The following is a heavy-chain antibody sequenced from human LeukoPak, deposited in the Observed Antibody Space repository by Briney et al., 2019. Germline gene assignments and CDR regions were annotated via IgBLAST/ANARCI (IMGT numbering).Heavy chain of an antibody. CDR2: ISGSGGST. D-gene: IGHD5-24*01. Sequence: PGGSLRLSCATSGFTFDDYGTSWVRQAPGKGLEWVSAISGSGGSTYYADSVKGRFTISRDNSKNTLYLQMNSLRAEDTAVYYCAKGVGDGYNYYFDYWGQGTLVTVSS. J-gene: IGHJ4*02. CDR3: AKGVGDGYNYYFDY. V-gene: IGHV3-23*01. CDR1: GFTFDDYG.